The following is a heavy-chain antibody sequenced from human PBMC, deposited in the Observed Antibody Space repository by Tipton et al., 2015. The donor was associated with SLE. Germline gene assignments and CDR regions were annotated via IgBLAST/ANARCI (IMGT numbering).Heavy chain of an antibody. CDR2: ISDRGGT. J-gene: IGHJ6*02. CDR1: GGSISSNY. V-gene: IGHV4-59*08. Sequence: TLSLTCSVSGGSISSNYWIWIRQPPGKGLEWIGYISDRGGTNYNPSLKSRLTISVDPAKNQFSLKLTSVTVADTAVYYCARGMVTWRGAILGVDVWGQGTTVNVSS. CDR3: ARGMVTWRGAILGVDV. D-gene: IGHD2-21*02.